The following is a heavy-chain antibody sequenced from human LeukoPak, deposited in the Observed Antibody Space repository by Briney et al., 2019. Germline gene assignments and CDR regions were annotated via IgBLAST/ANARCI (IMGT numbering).Heavy chain of an antibody. V-gene: IGHV1-69*13. J-gene: IGHJ6*03. CDR2: IIPIFGTA. D-gene: IGHD3-9*01. Sequence: SVKVSCKASGYTFTSYDISWVRQAPGQGLEWMGGIIPIFGTANYAQKFQGRVTITADESTSTAYMELSSLRSEDTAVYYCARVRPYALRYFDWSLHYYYYYYMDVWGKGTTVTVSS. CDR1: GYTFTSYD. CDR3: ARVRPYALRYFDWSLHYYYYYYMDV.